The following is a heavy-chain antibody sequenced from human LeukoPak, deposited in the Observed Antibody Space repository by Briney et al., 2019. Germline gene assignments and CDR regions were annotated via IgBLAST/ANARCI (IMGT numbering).Heavy chain of an antibody. CDR2: IWYDGSNK. D-gene: IGHD6-19*01. V-gene: IGHV3-33*01. J-gene: IGHJ4*02. CDR3: ARVRESSSGWHPFDY. CDR1: GFTFSSYG. Sequence: GRYLRLSCAASGFTFSSYGMHWVRQAPGKGLEWVAVIWYDGSNKYYADSVKGRFTISRDNSKNTLYLQMNSLRAEDTAVYYCARVRESSSGWHPFDYWGQGILVTVSS.